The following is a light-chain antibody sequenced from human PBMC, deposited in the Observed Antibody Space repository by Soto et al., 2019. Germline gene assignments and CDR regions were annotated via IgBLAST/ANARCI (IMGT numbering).Light chain of an antibody. Sequence: DIQMTQSPSSLSASVGDRVTITCRTSQTISSYLNWYQQSPGKAPKLLIYAASSLQSGVPSRFSGSGSGTDFTLTISSLQPEDFATYYCQQSSNNPYTFGQGTKLEIK. CDR2: AAS. V-gene: IGKV1-39*01. CDR3: QQSSNNPYT. J-gene: IGKJ2*01. CDR1: QTISSY.